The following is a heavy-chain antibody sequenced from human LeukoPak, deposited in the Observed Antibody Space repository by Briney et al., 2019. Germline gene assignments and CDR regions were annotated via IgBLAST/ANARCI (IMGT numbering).Heavy chain of an antibody. CDR1: GYSFTSYW. J-gene: IGHJ3*02. CDR2: IYPGDSDT. Sequence: GESLKISCKGPGYSFTSYWIGWVRQMPGKGLEWMGIIYPGDSDTRYSPSFQGQVTISADKSISTAYLQWSSLKASDTAMYYCATLERVPAASMAFDIWGQGTMVTVSS. CDR3: ATLERVPAASMAFDI. V-gene: IGHV5-51*01. D-gene: IGHD2-2*01.